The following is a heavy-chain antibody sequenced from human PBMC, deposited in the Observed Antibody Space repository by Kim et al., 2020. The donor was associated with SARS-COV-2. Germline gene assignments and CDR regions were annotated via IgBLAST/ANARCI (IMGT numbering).Heavy chain of an antibody. CDR3: ARLLFGGQGDDY. J-gene: IGHJ4*02. V-gene: IGHV5-10-1*01. Sequence: NYSPSFQGHVTISADKSISTAYLRWSSLKASDTAMYYCARLLFGGQGDDYWGQGTLVTVSS. D-gene: IGHD3-16*01.